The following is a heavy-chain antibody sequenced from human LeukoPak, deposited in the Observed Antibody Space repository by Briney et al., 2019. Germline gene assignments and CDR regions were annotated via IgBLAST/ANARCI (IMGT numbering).Heavy chain of an antibody. V-gene: IGHV3-23*01. Sequence: PSGGSLRLSCAASGFTFSNYAMSWVRQAPGKGLEWVSAITGSGGNTYYADSVKGRFTISRDNSKNTVFLQMNSLRAEDTAVYYCAKWGDYDVLTGYYVSDYRGQGTLVTVSS. J-gene: IGHJ4*02. CDR3: AKWGDYDVLTGYYVSDY. CDR2: ITGSGGNT. D-gene: IGHD3-9*01. CDR1: GFTFSNYA.